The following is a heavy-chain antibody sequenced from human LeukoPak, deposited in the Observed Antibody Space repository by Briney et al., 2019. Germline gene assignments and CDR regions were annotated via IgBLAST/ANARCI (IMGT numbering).Heavy chain of an antibody. J-gene: IGHJ4*02. CDR2: MNPNSGNT. CDR1: GYTFTSYD. CDR3: ARDVAAGIDY. V-gene: IGHV1-8*03. D-gene: IGHD6-13*01. Sequence: ASVKVSCKASGYTFTSYDISWVRQSTGQGLEWMGWMNPNSGNTGYAQKFQGRVTITRNTSISTAYMELSSLRSEDTAVYYCARDVAAGIDYWGQGTLVTVSS.